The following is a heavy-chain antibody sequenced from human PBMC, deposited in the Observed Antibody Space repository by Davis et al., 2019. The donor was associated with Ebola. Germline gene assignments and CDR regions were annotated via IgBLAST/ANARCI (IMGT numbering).Heavy chain of an antibody. D-gene: IGHD2-15*01. CDR2: TYYRSKWYN. V-gene: IGHV6-1*01. J-gene: IGHJ4*02. CDR3: ARGGILSRAVFDY. CDR1: GDSVSSNSAA. Sequence: HPQTPSPTCAISGDSVSSNSAAWNWIRQSPSRGLEWLGRTYYRSKWYNDYAVSVKSRITINPDTSKNQFSLQLNSVTPEDTAVYYCARGGILSRAVFDYWGQGTLVTVSS.